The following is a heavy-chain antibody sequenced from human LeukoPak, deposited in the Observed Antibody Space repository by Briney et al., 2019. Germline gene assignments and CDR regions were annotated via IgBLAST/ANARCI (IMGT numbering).Heavy chain of an antibody. D-gene: IGHD1-1*01. J-gene: IGHJ5*02. CDR1: GGSFSGYY. CDR2: INHSGST. V-gene: IGHV4-34*01. Sequence: SETLSLTCAVYGGSFSGYYWSWIRQPPGKGLEWIGEINHSGSTNYNPSLKSRVTISVDTSKNQFSLKLNSVTAADTAVYYCARGENAGDWFDPWGQGTLVTVSS. CDR3: ARGENAGDWFDP.